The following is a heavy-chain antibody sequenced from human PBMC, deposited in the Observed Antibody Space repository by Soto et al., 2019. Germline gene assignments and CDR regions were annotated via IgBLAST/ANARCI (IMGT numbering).Heavy chain of an antibody. V-gene: IGHV3-30*04. Sequence: GGSLRLSCAASGFTLSSYAMHWVRQAPGKGLEWVAVISYDGSNKYYADSVKGRFTISRYNSKNTLYLQMNCLKAEDSAVYYCARVVSDRDSGSLGFEHWGQGTLVTVSS. D-gene: IGHD6-19*01. CDR3: ARVVSDRDSGSLGFEH. J-gene: IGHJ1*01. CDR2: ISYDGSNK. CDR1: GFTLSSYA.